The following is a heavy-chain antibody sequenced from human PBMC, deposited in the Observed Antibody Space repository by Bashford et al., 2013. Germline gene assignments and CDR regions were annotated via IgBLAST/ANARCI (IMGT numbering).Heavy chain of an antibody. Sequence: LSLTCTVSGDSMNSGVYLWSWIRQQPGKGLEWIGYSHYSGRTYHNPSLKSRISISVDTSENQFSLKLSSVTAADTAVYYCARVYYGSGWPLDYVGPGNAGHRLL. D-gene: IGHD6-19*01. J-gene: IGHJ4*02. CDR2: SHYSGRT. V-gene: IGHV4-31*03. CDR1: GDSMNSGVYL. CDR3: ARVYYGSGWPLDY.